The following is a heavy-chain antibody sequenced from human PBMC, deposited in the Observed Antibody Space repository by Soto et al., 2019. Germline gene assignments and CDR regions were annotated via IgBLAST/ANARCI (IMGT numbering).Heavy chain of an antibody. CDR2: IYYSGST. Sequence: QVQLQESGPGLVKPSQTLSLTCTVSGGSISSGGYYWSWIRQHPGKGLEWIGYIYYSGSTYYNPSLKSRVTISVATSKNQFSLKLSSVTAADTAVYYCARVIRRNMEGLSSHMDVWGKGTTVTVSS. CDR3: ARVIRRNMEGLSSHMDV. V-gene: IGHV4-31*03. CDR1: GGSISSGGYY. J-gene: IGHJ6*03. D-gene: IGHD1-1*01.